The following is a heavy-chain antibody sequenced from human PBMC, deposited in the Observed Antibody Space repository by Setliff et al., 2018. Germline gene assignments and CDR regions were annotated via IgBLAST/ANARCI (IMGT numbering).Heavy chain of an antibody. CDR3: SRLVRYCTSTSCQGASGAEF. CDR1: GYTFTSSG. D-gene: IGHD2-2*01. CDR2: ISFYSVNT. J-gene: IGHJ4*02. Sequence: ASVKVSCKASGYTFTSSGITWVRQAPGQGLEWMGWISFYSVNTNYAQKLQGRVTMTTDTSTSTAYLELRSLTSDDTAVYYCSRLVRYCTSTSCQGASGAEFWGQGTLVTVSS. V-gene: IGHV1-18*01.